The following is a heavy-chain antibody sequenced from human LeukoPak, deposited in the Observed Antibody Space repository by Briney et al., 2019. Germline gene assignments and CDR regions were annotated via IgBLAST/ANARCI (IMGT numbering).Heavy chain of an antibody. CDR2: IYHSGST. J-gene: IGHJ6*02. Sequence: PSGTLSLTCAVSGGSISSSNWWSWVRQPPGKGLEWIGEIYHSGSTNYNPSLKSRVTISVDKSKNQFSLKLSSVTAADTAVYYCASASHLFYYDFWSGSIPHCGMDVWGQGTTVTVSS. CDR3: ASASHLFYYDFWSGSIPHCGMDV. CDR1: GGSISSSNW. D-gene: IGHD3-3*01. V-gene: IGHV4-4*02.